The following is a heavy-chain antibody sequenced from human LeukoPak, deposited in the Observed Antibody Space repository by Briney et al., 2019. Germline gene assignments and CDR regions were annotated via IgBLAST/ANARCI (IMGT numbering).Heavy chain of an antibody. V-gene: IGHV3-74*01. D-gene: IGHD4-17*01. Sequence: PGGSLRLSCAASGFTFSSYWMRWVRQAPGKGLVWVSRISPDGSDTSYADSVMGRFTVSRDNAKNTLYLHMNSLRAEDTAVYYCVLEYGDYVSGAFDIWGQGTMVTVSS. CDR2: ISPDGSDT. CDR3: VLEYGDYVSGAFDI. J-gene: IGHJ3*02. CDR1: GFTFSSYW.